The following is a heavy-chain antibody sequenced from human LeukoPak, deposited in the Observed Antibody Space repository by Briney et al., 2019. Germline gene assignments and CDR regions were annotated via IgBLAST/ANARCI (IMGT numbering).Heavy chain of an antibody. J-gene: IGHJ4*02. CDR2: VNKDGSEE. Sequence: GGSLRLSCAASGFTFSDFYMSWVRQAPGKELEWVANVNKDGSEEKYVDSVKGRFTISRDNAKNSLYLQMSSLRADDTAVYYCARWPHCQDFWGRGTRVTVSS. CDR1: GFTFSDFY. CDR3: ARWPHCQDF. V-gene: IGHV3-7*03.